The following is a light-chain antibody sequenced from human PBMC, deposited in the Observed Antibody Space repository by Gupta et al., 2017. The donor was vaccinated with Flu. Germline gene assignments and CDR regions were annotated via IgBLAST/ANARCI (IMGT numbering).Light chain of an antibody. CDR2: EVS. J-gene: IGLJ3*02. CDR3: SAYASSSTLV. V-gene: IGLV2-14*01. CDR1: SSDVGGYNY. Sequence: QSALTQPASVSGSPGQSITISCTGTSSDVGGYNYVSWYQQHPGKAPKLMIYEVSNRPSGVSTRFSGSKSGNTASLTISGRQEEAEADYYGSAYASSSTLVFGGGTKLTVL.